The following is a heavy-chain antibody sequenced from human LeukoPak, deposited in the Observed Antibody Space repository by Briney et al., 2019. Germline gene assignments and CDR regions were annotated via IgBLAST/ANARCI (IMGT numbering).Heavy chain of an antibody. CDR2: IKQDGSEK. CDR3: ARGTGDGYNYNFDY. J-gene: IGHJ4*02. D-gene: IGHD5-24*01. Sequence: GGSLRLSCAASGFTFSSYWMSWVRQAPGKGLEWVANIKQDGSEKYYVDSVKGRFTISRDNAKNSLYLQMNSLRAEDTAVYYCARGTGDGYNYNFDYWGQGTLVTVSS. V-gene: IGHV3-7*01. CDR1: GFTFSSYW.